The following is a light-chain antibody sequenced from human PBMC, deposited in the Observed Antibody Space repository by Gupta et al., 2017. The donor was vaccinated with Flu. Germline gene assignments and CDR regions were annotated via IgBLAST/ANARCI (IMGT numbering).Light chain of an antibody. CDR1: QVIYSQ. V-gene: IGKV1-12*01. Sequence: DIQMTQSPSSVSASVGDRVTVTCRASQVIYSQLGWYQQKPGKAPKLLIYPASTLQGEVPSRFSGSGSETDFTLTITSLQPEDAATYYCQQADSFPLTFGGGSKVEIK. CDR3: QQADSFPLT. J-gene: IGKJ4*01. CDR2: PAS.